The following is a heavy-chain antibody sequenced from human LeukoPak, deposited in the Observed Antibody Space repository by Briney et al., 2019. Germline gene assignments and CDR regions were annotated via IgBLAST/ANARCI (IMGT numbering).Heavy chain of an antibody. CDR2: IYHSGST. CDR3: ARATTYYYGMDV. V-gene: IGHV4-30-2*01. D-gene: IGHD1-7*01. Sequence: PSETLSLTCAVSGGSISSGGYSWSWIRQPPGKGLEWIGYIYHSGSTYYNPSLKSRVTISVDRSKNQFSLKLSSVTAADTAVYYCARATTYYYGMDVWGQGTTVTVSS. J-gene: IGHJ6*02. CDR1: GGSISSGGYS.